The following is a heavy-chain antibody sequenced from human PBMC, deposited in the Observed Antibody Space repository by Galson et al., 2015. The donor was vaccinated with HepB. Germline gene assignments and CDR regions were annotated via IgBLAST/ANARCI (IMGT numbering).Heavy chain of an antibody. CDR3: TRAVREPDSGYFDS. V-gene: IGHV3-30-3*01. CDR1: GLAFSSSD. D-gene: IGHD1-14*01. CDR2: ISYDGGKK. J-gene: IGHJ4*02. Sequence: SLRLSCAASGLAFSSSDMHWVRQAPGRGLEWVAIISYDGGKKYYAKSVQGRFTISRDNSKSTLFLLMNNMRSEDTAMYYCTRAVREPDSGYFDSWGQGALVTVS.